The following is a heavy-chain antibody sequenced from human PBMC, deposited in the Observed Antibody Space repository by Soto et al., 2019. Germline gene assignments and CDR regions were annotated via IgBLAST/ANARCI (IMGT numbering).Heavy chain of an antibody. V-gene: IGHV4-61*01. CDR2: IYYSGST. J-gene: IGHJ4*02. CDR3: ARDPRWELPDY. D-gene: IGHD1-26*01. Sequence: SETLSLTXTVSGGSVSSGSYYWSWIRQPPGKGLEWIGYIYYSGSTNYNPSLKSRVTISVDTSKNQFSLKLSSVTAADTAVYYCARDPRWELPDYWGQGTLVTVSS. CDR1: GGSVSSGSYY.